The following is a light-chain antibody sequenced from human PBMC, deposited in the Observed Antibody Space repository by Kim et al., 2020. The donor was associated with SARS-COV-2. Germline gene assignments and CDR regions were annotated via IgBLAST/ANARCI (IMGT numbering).Light chain of an antibody. CDR2: WAS. Sequence: DIVMNQSPDSLAVSLGERATINCKSSQSVLYSSKNKNYLAWYQQKPGQPPKLLIYWASSRESGVPDRFSGSGSGTDFTLTISSLQAEDEAVYYCQQYYSSPLTFGGGTKVDIK. J-gene: IGKJ4*01. V-gene: IGKV4-1*01. CDR1: QSVLYSSKNKNY. CDR3: QQYYSSPLT.